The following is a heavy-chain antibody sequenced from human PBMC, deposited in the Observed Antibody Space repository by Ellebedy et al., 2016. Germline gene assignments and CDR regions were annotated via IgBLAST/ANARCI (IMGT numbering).Heavy chain of an antibody. CDR1: GDSISGYY. Sequence: SETLSLXCTVSGDSISGYYWSWIRQPPGKGLEWIGYIYYSGSTNYNPSLKSRVTISVDTSKNQFSLKLSSVTAADTAVYYCARVRSTVTRLFDYWGQGTLVTVSS. CDR2: IYYSGST. J-gene: IGHJ4*02. CDR3: ARVRSTVTRLFDY. V-gene: IGHV4-59*01. D-gene: IGHD4-17*01.